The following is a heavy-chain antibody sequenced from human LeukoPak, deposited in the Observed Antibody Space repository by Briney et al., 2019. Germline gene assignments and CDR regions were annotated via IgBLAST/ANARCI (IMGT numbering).Heavy chain of an antibody. CDR3: AREGGDYYDSSGYYRGLLDY. CDR2: INPNSGGT. Sequence: ASVKVSCKASGDTFTGYYMHWVRQAPGQGLEWMGWINPNSGGTNYAQKFQGRVTMTRDTSISTAYMELSSLRSEDTAVYYCAREGGDYYDSSGYYRGLLDYWGQGTLVTVSS. D-gene: IGHD3-22*01. CDR1: GDTFTGYY. V-gene: IGHV1-2*02. J-gene: IGHJ4*02.